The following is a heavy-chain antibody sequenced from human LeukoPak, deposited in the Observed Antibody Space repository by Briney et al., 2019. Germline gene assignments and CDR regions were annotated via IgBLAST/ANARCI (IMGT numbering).Heavy chain of an antibody. CDR2: INPSGGST. V-gene: IGHV1-46*01. CDR1: GYTFTSYY. J-gene: IGHJ4*02. Sequence: ASVKVSCKASGYTFTSYYMHWVRQAPGQGLEWMGIINPSGGSTSYAQKFQGRVTMTRDTSTSTVYMELSSLRAEDTAVYYCARQEGEVTVFDYWGQGTLVTVSS. CDR3: ARQEGEVTVFDY. D-gene: IGHD3-10*01.